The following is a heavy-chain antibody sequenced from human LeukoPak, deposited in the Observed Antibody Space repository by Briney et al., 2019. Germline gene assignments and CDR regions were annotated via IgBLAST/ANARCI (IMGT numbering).Heavy chain of an antibody. CDR2: IGTAGDT. V-gene: IGHV3-13*01. CDR1: GFTFSSYD. D-gene: IGHD3-10*01. Sequence: GGSLRLSCAASGFTFSSYDMHWVRQATGKGLEWVSAIGTAGDTHYPGSVKGRFTISRENAKNSLYLQMNSLRAGDTAVYYCARASYGSGSYPLDYWGQGTLVTVSS. J-gene: IGHJ4*02. CDR3: ARASYGSGSYPLDY.